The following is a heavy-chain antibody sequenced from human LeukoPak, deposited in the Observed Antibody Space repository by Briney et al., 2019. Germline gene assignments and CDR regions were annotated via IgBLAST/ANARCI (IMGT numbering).Heavy chain of an antibody. J-gene: IGHJ4*02. CDR2: ITASRGNT. Sequence: GGSLRLSCAASGFTFSSYTMTWVRQAPGKGLEWVSTITASRGNTYYADSVKGRFTISRDTSKNTLYLQMNSLRADDTAFYYCAKVARSETTRNFDYWGQGTLVTVSS. D-gene: IGHD1-1*01. CDR1: GFTFSSYT. CDR3: AKVARSETTRNFDY. V-gene: IGHV3-23*01.